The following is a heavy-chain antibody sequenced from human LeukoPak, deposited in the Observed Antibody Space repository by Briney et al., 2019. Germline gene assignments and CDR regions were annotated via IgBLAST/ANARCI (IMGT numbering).Heavy chain of an antibody. Sequence: GGSLRLSCAASGFTFSSYAMSWVRQAPGKGLEWVSAISGSGGSTYYADSVKGRFTISRDNSKNTLYLQMNSLRAEDTAVYYCANAPLSTMIVAGDWYFDLWGRGTLVTVSS. CDR1: GFTFSSYA. D-gene: IGHD3-22*01. V-gene: IGHV3-23*01. J-gene: IGHJ2*01. CDR3: ANAPLSTMIVAGDWYFDL. CDR2: ISGSGGST.